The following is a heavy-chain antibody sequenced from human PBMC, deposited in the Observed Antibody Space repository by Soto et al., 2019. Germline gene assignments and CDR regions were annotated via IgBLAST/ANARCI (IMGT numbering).Heavy chain of an antibody. D-gene: IGHD3-16*01. V-gene: IGHV2-5*02. CDR1: GFSLSTCGVV. CDR2: IYWDDDK. J-gene: IGHJ4*02. CDR3: AHFEGRFGVDY. Sequence: QITLKESGPTLVKPTQTLTLTCTFSGFSLSTCGVVVNWIRQPPGKALEWLALIYWDDDKRYSPSLKSRLTITKDTSKKQVVLTMTNMDPVDTATYYCAHFEGRFGVDYWGQGTLVTVSS.